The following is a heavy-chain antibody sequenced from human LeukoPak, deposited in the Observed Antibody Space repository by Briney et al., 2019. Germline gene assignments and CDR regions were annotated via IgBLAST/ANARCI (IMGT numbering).Heavy chain of an antibody. Sequence: GGSRRLSCAASGFTFDDYAMHWVRQAPGEGLEWVSGISWNSGSIGYADSVKGRFTISRDNAKNSLYLQMNSLRAEDTALYYCAKGAVAGAFYWYFDLWGRGTLVTVSS. CDR3: AKGAVAGAFYWYFDL. D-gene: IGHD6-19*01. V-gene: IGHV3-9*01. CDR2: ISWNSGSI. CDR1: GFTFDDYA. J-gene: IGHJ2*01.